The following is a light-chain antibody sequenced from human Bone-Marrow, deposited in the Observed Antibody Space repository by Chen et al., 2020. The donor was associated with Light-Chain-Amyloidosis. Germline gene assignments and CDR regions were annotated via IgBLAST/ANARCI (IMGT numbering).Light chain of an antibody. CDR3: SSYTITNTLV. V-gene: IGLV1-40*01. CDR2: GNH. Sequence: QPVLTQPPSGAGAPGQKVTISCTGSSSNIGEGYDVQWYQQLPGTAPKLLIYGNHNRPSGVPDRFSGSKSDNTASLTISGLQTEDEADYFCSSYTITNTLVFGSGTRVTVL. CDR1: SSNIGEGYD. J-gene: IGLJ1*01.